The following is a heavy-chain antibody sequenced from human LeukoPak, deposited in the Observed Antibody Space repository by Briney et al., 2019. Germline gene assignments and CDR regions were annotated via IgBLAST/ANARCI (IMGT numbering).Heavy chain of an antibody. Sequence: PSGTLSLTCTVSGGSISSSSYYWGWIRQPPGKGLGWIGSIYYSGSTYYNPSLKSRVTISVDTSKNQFSLNLNSVTAADTAEYYCARGGGRDFDYWGQGTLVTVSS. D-gene: IGHD2-15*01. CDR1: GGSISSSSYY. J-gene: IGHJ4*02. V-gene: IGHV4-39*07. CDR2: IYYSGST. CDR3: ARGGGRDFDY.